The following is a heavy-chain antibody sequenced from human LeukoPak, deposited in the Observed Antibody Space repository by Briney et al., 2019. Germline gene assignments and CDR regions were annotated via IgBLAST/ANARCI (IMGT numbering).Heavy chain of an antibody. CDR1: GFTFNTYA. CDR2: FRCRGSRT. V-gene: IGHV3-23*01. Sequence: GGSLRLSCAASGFTFNTYAMSLVRKAPGEGPEWVADFRCRGSRTYYADSVKGRFTISRDSSTNTLYLQMESLRAEDTAVYYCAKDRWYSSGWYLKEAFDIWGQGTMVTVS. CDR3: AKDRWYSSGWYLKEAFDI. D-gene: IGHD6-19*01. J-gene: IGHJ3*02.